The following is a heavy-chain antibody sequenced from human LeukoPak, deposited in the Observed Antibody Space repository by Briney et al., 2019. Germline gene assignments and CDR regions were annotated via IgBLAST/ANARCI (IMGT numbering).Heavy chain of an antibody. J-gene: IGHJ4*02. Sequence: SETLSLTCAVYGGSFNGYYWSWIRQPPGKGLEWIGDINHSGSTNYNPSLKSRVTMSVDTSKNQFSLKVRSMTAADTAMYYCARGGGGLWGQGTLVTVSS. D-gene: IGHD3-16*01. CDR2: INHSGST. CDR3: ARGGGGL. CDR1: GGSFNGYY. V-gene: IGHV4-34*01.